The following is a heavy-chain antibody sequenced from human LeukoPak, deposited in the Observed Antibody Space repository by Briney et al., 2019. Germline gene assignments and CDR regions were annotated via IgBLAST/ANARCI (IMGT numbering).Heavy chain of an antibody. CDR3: ARDSRYVHHCSGGSCFPVGY. V-gene: IGHV1-18*01. CDR2: ISAYNGNT. CDR1: GYTFTSYG. J-gene: IGHJ4*02. Sequence: ASVKVSCKASGYTFTSYGISWVRQAPGQGLEWMGWISAYNGNTNYAQKLQGRVTMTTDTSTSTAYMELRSLRSDDTAVYYCARDSRYVHHCSGGSCFPVGYWGQGTLVTVSS. D-gene: IGHD2-15*01.